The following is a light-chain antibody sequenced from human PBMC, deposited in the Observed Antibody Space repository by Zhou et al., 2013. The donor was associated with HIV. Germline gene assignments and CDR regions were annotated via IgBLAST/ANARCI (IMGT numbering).Light chain of an antibody. J-gene: IGKJ3*01. CDR2: KAS. Sequence: DIQMTQSPSTLSASVGDRVTITCRASQSISSWLAWYQQKPGKAPKLLIYKASSLESGVPSRFSGSGSGTEFTLTISSLQPDDFAAYYCQHLGTFGPGTKVDIK. CDR1: QSISSW. V-gene: IGKV1-5*03. CDR3: QHLGT.